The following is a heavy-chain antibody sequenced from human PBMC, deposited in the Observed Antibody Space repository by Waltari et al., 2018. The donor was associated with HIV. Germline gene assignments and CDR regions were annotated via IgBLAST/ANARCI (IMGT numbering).Heavy chain of an antibody. J-gene: IGHJ4*02. V-gene: IGHV1-2*06. CDR2: INPNSGGT. CDR1: GYTFTGYY. Sequence: QVQLVQSGAEVKKPGASVKVSCKASGYTFTGYYMHWVRQAPGQGLEWMGRINPNSGGTNYAQKFQGRVTMTRDTSISTAYMELSRLRSDDTAVYYCASYDERITMVRGVLRDYWGQGTLVTVSS. D-gene: IGHD3-10*01. CDR3: ASYDERITMVRGVLRDY.